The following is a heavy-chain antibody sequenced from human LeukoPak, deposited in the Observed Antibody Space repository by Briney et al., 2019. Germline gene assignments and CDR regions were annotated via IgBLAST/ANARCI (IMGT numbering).Heavy chain of an antibody. J-gene: IGHJ4*02. CDR3: ARDEDYGIFVNVDY. CDR1: SYTFTRYG. Sequence: GASVKVSCKASSYTFTRYGISWVRQAPGQGPEWMGWISTYNGNTKYAEKFQGRVTMTTDTPTSTAYMELRSLRSDDTAVYYCARDEDYGIFVNVDYWGQGTLVTVSS. D-gene: IGHD4-17*01. V-gene: IGHV1-18*01. CDR2: ISTYNGNT.